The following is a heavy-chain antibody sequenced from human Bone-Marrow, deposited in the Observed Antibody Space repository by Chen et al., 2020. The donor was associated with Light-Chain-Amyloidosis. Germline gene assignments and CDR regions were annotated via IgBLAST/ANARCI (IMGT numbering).Heavy chain of an antibody. CDR3: AKDAAIVVVITKVFDP. V-gene: IGHV3-23*04. Sequence: EVQLVESGGGLVQPGGSLRLSCAASGFTFSSYAMSWVRQAPGKGLEWVSAISGSGGSTYYADSVKGRFTISRDNSKNTLYLQMNSLRAEDTAVYYCAKDAAIVVVITKVFDPWGQGTLVTVSS. CDR2: ISGSGGST. J-gene: IGHJ5*02. D-gene: IGHD3-22*01. CDR1: GFTFSSYA.